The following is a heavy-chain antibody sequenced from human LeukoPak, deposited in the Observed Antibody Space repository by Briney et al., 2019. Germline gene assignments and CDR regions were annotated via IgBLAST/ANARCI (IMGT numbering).Heavy chain of an antibody. J-gene: IGHJ4*02. D-gene: IGHD4-17*01. Sequence: GGSLRLSCAASGFSFSDYGMNWVRRAPGKGLEWLSHINSNGAVISYADSVKGRFTISRDTAKSSLYLQMNSLKIEDTTIYFCARDPDGDYDFDYWGQGTLVTVSS. V-gene: IGHV3-48*01. CDR2: INSNGAVI. CDR3: ARDPDGDYDFDY. CDR1: GFSFSDYG.